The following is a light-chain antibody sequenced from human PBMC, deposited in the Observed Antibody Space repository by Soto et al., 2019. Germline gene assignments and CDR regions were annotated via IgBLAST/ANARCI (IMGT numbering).Light chain of an antibody. J-gene: IGKJ3*01. Sequence: EIVLTQSPATLSLSPGERVTLSCRASQNVSTYLAWYQQKPGQAPRLLIYDASDRATGIPARFSGSGSGTDFTLTISSLEPEDSAVYYCQQRTNWLTFGPGTKWISN. CDR2: DAS. CDR3: QQRTNWLT. V-gene: IGKV3-11*01. CDR1: QNVSTY.